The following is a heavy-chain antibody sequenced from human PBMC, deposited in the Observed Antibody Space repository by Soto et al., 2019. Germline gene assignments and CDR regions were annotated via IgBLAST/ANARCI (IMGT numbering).Heavy chain of an antibody. Sequence: SETLSLTCTVSGGSISSGGYYWSWIRQHPGKGLEWIGYIYYSGSTYYNPSLKSRVTISVDTSKNQFSLKLSSVTAADTAVYYCAREPHVVVVAATLEYFDYWGQGTLVTVSS. V-gene: IGHV4-31*03. CDR1: GGSISSGGYY. J-gene: IGHJ4*02. CDR3: AREPHVVVVAATLEYFDY. CDR2: IYYSGST. D-gene: IGHD2-15*01.